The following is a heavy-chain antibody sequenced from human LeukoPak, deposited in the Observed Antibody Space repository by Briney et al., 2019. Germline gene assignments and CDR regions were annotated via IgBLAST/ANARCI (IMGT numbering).Heavy chain of an antibody. V-gene: IGHV4-4*07. CDR1: GGSISRYY. CDR3: AGDSGTTGEVKFDP. Sequence: SETLSLTCTVSGGSISRYYWSWIRQPAGKGLQWIGRIYGSGSTTYNPSLKSRLTMSVDTSKNQFSLKLSSMTAADTAIYYCAGDSGTTGEVKFDPWGQGTLVTVSS. CDR2: IYGSGST. J-gene: IGHJ5*02. D-gene: IGHD3-10*01.